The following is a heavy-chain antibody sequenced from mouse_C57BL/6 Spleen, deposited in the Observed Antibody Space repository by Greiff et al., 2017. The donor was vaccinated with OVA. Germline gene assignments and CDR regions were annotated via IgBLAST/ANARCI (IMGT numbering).Heavy chain of an antibody. CDR1: GYAFSSSW. J-gene: IGHJ1*03. CDR3: ARNGNDWYFDV. CDR2: IYPGDGDT. Sequence: QVQLQQSGPELVKPGASVKISCKASGYAFSSSWMNWVKQRPGKGLEWIGRIYPGDGDTNYNGKFKGKATLTADKSSSTAYMQLSSLTSEDSAVYFCARNGNDWYFDVWGTGTTVTVSS. D-gene: IGHD2-1*01. V-gene: IGHV1-82*01.